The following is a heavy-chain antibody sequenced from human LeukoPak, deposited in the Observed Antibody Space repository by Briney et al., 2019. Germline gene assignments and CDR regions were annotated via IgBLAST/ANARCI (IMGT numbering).Heavy chain of an antibody. CDR3: ARDALSTMVRGVINY. CDR2: IYYSGST. D-gene: IGHD3-10*01. J-gene: IGHJ4*02. Sequence: RSSETLSLTCTVSGGSISSSSYYWGWIRQPPGKGLEWIGSIYYSGSTYYNPSLKSRVTISVDTSKNQFSLKLSSVTAADTAVYYCARDALSTMVRGVINYWGQGTLVTVSS. V-gene: IGHV4-39*07. CDR1: GGSISSSSYY.